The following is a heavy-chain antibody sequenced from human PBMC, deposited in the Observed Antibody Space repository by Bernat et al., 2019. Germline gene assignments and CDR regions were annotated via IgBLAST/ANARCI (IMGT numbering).Heavy chain of an antibody. D-gene: IGHD3-10*01. Sequence: EVRLVESGGGLVQPGGSLRLSCAASGFTFSSCWMSWVRQAPGKGLEWVANIKQDGSEKYYVDSVKGRFTVSRDNPKNSLYLQMNSLRAEDTALYFCARRFDRMNYFDYWGQGTLVTVSS. J-gene: IGHJ4*02. CDR3: ARRFDRMNYFDY. CDR1: GFTFSSCW. V-gene: IGHV3-7*01. CDR2: IKQDGSEK.